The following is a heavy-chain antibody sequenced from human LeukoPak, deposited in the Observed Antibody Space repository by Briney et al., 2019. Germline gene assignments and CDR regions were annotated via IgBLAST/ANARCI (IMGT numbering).Heavy chain of an antibody. CDR2: IRGKAYGATT. CDR3: TRVQGDWDFDY. D-gene: IGHD3-9*01. Sequence: GGSLRLSCTASGFSFGDYGMSWFRQATGKGPEWLGFIRGKAYGATTEYAASVKGRFTISRDDSKRIVYLQMNSLRTEDTAVYYCTRVQGDWDFDYWGQGTLVTVSS. CDR1: GFSFGDYG. V-gene: IGHV3-49*03. J-gene: IGHJ4*02.